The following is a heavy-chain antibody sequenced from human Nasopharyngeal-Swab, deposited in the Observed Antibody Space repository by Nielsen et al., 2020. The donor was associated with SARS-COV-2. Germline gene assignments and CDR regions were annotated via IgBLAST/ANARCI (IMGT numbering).Heavy chain of an antibody. CDR1: GFTFSDSA. CDR2: SRNKANSYTT. D-gene: IGHD6-13*01. V-gene: IGHV3-72*01. Sequence: GGSLRLSCAASGFTFSDSAIHWVRQAPGKGLEWVGRSRNKANSYTTEYAASVKGRFTISGDDSKNSLYLQMSSLRTEDTALYYCARDLSSIWTSGLGVWGQGTTVIVSS. J-gene: IGHJ6*02. CDR3: ARDLSSIWTSGLGV.